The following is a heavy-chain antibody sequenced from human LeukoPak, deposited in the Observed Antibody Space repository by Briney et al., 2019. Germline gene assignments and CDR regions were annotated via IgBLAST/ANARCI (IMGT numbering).Heavy chain of an antibody. CDR3: ARGGSGYNSLYYYYYGMDV. D-gene: IGHD5-12*01. V-gene: IGHV1-8*01. Sequence: ASVKVSCKASGYTFTSYDINWVRQATGQGLEWMGWMNPNSGNTGYAQKFQGRVTMTRNTSIGTAYMELSSLRSEDTAVYYCARGGSGYNSLYYYYYGMDVWGQGTTVTVSS. CDR1: GYTFTSYD. CDR2: MNPNSGNT. J-gene: IGHJ6*02.